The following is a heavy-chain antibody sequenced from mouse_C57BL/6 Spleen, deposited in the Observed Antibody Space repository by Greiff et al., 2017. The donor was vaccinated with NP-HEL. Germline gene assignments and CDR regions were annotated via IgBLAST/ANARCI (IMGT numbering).Heavy chain of an antibody. J-gene: IGHJ3*01. CDR2: IYPGSGST. CDR1: GYTFTSYW. Sequence: QVQLQQPGAELVKPGASVKMSCKASGYTFTSYWITWVKQRPGQGLEWIGDIYPGSGSTNYNEKFKSKATLTVDTSSSTAYMQLSSLTSEDAAVYYCARRDSSGLAWFAYWGQGTLVTVSA. D-gene: IGHD3-2*02. CDR3: ARRDSSGLAWFAY. V-gene: IGHV1-55*01.